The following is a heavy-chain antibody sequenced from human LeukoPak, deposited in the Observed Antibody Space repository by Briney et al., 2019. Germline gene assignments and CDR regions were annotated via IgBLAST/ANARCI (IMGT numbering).Heavy chain of an antibody. CDR3: ARAVDQDFDY. D-gene: IGHD5-12*01. V-gene: IGHV1-46*01. CDR2: IKPSDGTT. Sequence: ASMKVSCKASGFTFTNYFMHWVRQAPGQGLEWVGMIKPSDGTTRYAQRFQGRVTITSDTSTTTLYMDLSSLRAEDTAVYYCARAVDQDFDYWGQGTLVTVSS. CDR1: GFTFTNYF. J-gene: IGHJ4*02.